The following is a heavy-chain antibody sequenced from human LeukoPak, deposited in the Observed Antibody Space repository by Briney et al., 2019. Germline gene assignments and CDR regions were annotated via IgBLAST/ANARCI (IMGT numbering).Heavy chain of an antibody. CDR3: AKDRIAVAGPEYFQH. V-gene: IGHV3-23*01. CDR2: ISCSGGST. J-gene: IGHJ1*01. D-gene: IGHD6-19*01. CDR1: GFTFSSYA. Sequence: GRSLRLSCAASGFTFSSYAMSWVRQAPGKGLEWVSAISCSGGSTYYADSVKGRFTISRDNSKNTLYLQMNSLRAEDTAVYYCAKDRIAVAGPEYFQHWGQGTLVTVSS.